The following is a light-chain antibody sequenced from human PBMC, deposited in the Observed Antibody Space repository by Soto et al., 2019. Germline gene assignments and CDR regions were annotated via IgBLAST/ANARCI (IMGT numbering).Light chain of an antibody. CDR1: NIGRKR. J-gene: IGLJ1*01. CDR2: DAT. CDR3: QVWDSSSDHYV. V-gene: IGLV3-21*02. Sequence: SYELTQPHSGSVAPGQTARITCGGNNIGRKRVHWYQQKPGQAPVLVVYDATDRHSGIPERFSGSNSRNTAALTISRVEAGDEADYYCQVWDSSSDHYVFGTGTKVTVL.